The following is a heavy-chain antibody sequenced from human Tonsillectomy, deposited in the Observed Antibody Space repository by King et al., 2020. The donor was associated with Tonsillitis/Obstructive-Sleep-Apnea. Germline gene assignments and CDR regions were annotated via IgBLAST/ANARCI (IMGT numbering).Heavy chain of an antibody. V-gene: IGHV3-23*04. CDR3: AKDLTPHYYDRSGHGRFDY. CDR2: ISGSGGST. CDR1: GFTFSSYA. D-gene: IGHD3-22*01. J-gene: IGHJ4*02. Sequence: EVQLVESGGGLVQPGGSLRLSCAASGFTFSSYAMSWVRQVPGKGLEWGSVISGSGGSTYYAESVKGRFNISRDNSKNTLYLQMNSLRAEDTAVYYCAKDLTPHYYDRSGHGRFDYWGQGTLVTVSS.